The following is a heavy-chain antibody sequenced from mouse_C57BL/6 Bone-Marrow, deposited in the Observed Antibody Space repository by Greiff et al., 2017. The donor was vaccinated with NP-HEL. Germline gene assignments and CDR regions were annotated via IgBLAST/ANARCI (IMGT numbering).Heavy chain of an antibody. CDR1: GYTFTDYE. CDR3: TRHGSRGFDY. J-gene: IGHJ2*01. D-gene: IGHD1-1*01. V-gene: IGHV1-15*01. CDR2: IDPETGGT. Sequence: VVRPGASVTLSCKASGYTFTDYEMHWVKQTPVHGLEWIGAIDPETGGTAYNQKFKGKAILTADKSSSTAYMELRSLTSEDSAVYYCTRHGSRGFDYWGQGTTLTVSS.